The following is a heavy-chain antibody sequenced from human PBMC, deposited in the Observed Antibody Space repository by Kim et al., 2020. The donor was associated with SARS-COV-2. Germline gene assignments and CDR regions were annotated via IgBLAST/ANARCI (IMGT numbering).Heavy chain of an antibody. CDR2: IYYSGST. V-gene: IGHV4-59*08. D-gene: IGHD3-3*01. CDR1: GGSISSYY. CDR3: ARSGYYDFWSGYYPTGYFDY. J-gene: IGHJ4*02. Sequence: SETLSLTCTVSGGSISSYYWSWIRQPPGKGLEWIGYIYYSGSTNYNPSLKSRVTISVDTSKNQFSLKLSSVTAADTAVYYCARSGYYDFWSGYYPTGYFDYWGQGTLVTVSS.